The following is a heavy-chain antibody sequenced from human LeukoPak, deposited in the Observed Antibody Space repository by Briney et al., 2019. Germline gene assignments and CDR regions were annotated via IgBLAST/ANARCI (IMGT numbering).Heavy chain of an antibody. V-gene: IGHV1-2*06. J-gene: IGHJ4*02. CDR2: INPGSGDT. CDR1: GGTFSNYA. CDR3: ARDLSSTPNWELDH. D-gene: IGHD1-1*01. Sequence: GASVKVSCKASGGTFSNYAISWVRQAPGQGLEWMGRINPGSGDTEFAQKFQGRVTMTRDTSVSTAYMEVSGLTSDDTAIYYCARDLSSTPNWELDHWGQGTLVTVSS.